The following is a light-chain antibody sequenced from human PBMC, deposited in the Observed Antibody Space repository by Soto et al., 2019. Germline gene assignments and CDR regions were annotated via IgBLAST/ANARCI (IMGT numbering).Light chain of an antibody. V-gene: IGLV2-14*03. CDR1: SSDVGGYNY. CDR3: SSYTRSSTLV. CDR2: DVN. Sequence: QSALTQPASASGSPGQSITISCTGTSSDVGGYNYVSWYQHHPGNATQLMVYDVNNRPSGVSNRFAGSYSGNTASLTISGLQAEDEADYYCSSYTRSSTLVFGGGTKVTVL. J-gene: IGLJ2*01.